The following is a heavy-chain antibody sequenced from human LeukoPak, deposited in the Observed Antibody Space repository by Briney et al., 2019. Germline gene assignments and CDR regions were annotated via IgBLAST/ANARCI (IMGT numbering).Heavy chain of an antibody. CDR2: IHFDGSNI. CDR1: GFSFIRYG. V-gene: IGHV3-30*02. D-gene: IGHD2-15*01. Sequence: GGSLRLSCAASGFSFIRYGMHWVRQAPGKGLQWLAFIHFDGSNIDHADSVKGRFTISRDNSKNTLYLQLNSLRSEDTAVYYCAKSRDIVVGITASPLGAWGQGTLVTVSS. CDR3: AKSRDIVVGITASPLGA. J-gene: IGHJ5*02.